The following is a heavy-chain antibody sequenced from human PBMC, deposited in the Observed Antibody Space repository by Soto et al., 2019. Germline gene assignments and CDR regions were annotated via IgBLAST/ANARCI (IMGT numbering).Heavy chain of an antibody. Sequence: PGESLKISCKGSGYSFTTYWVAWVRQMPGKGLEWMGLFYPGDSDITYSPSFQGQVTISGDKSITTAYLQWSSLKASDTAIYYCARGVKRGSHFYGMDVWGQGTTVTVSS. D-gene: IGHD1-26*01. J-gene: IGHJ6*02. CDR1: GYSFTTYW. CDR3: ARGVKRGSHFYGMDV. V-gene: IGHV5-51*01. CDR2: FYPGDSDI.